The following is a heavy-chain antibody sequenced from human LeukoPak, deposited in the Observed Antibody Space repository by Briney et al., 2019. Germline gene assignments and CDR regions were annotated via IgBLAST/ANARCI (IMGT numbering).Heavy chain of an antibody. V-gene: IGHV3-48*03. CDR1: GFXFSNYE. Sequence: GGSLRLSCAASGFXFSNYEINWVRQAPGKGLEWVSYIRTAGSTIYYADSVKGRFTISRDDANNSLYLQMNSLRAEDTAVYYCVRGGYCGSSICYSLNAFDIWGQGTTVTVSA. CDR2: IRTAGSTI. J-gene: IGHJ3*02. D-gene: IGHD2-2*01. CDR3: VRGGYCGSSICYSLNAFDI.